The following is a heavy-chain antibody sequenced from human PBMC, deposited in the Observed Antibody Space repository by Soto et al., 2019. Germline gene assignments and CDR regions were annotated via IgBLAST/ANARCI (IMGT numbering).Heavy chain of an antibody. CDR3: ANHAGSSSWPLLDV. CDR1: GFTFSSYG. V-gene: IGHV3-30*18. CDR2: ISYDGSNK. D-gene: IGHD6-13*01. Sequence: QVQLVESGGGVVQPGRSLRLSCAASGFTFSSYGMHWVRQAPGKGLEWVAVISYDGSNKYYADSVKGRFTISRDNSKNQLYLQMNSLRAEDTAVYYCANHAGSSSWPLLDVWGQGPTVTVSS. J-gene: IGHJ6*02.